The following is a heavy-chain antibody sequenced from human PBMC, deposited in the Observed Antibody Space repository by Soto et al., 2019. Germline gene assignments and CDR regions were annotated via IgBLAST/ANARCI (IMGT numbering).Heavy chain of an antibody. Sequence: PGGSLRLSCAASGFTFSTYVMSWVRQAPGKGLEWVSAISGSGYDTYLADSVRGRFTISRDNAKNTLYLQMNSLGVEDTAVYYCAKGSGSTRPYYFDCWGQGTLVTVSS. CDR1: GFTFSTYV. D-gene: IGHD2-2*01. CDR2: ISGSGYDT. J-gene: IGHJ4*02. V-gene: IGHV3-23*01. CDR3: AKGSGSTRPYYFDC.